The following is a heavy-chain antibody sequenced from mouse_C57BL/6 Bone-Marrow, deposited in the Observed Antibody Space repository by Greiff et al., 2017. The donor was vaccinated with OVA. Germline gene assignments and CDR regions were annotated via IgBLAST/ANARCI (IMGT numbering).Heavy chain of an antibody. J-gene: IGHJ1*03. CDR3: AIHYYGSSYHWYFDV. CDR1: GYTFPSYW. V-gene: IGHV1-69*01. D-gene: IGHD1-1*01. CDR2: IDPSDSYT. Sequence: QVQLQQPGAELVMPGASVKLSCKASGYTFPSYWMHWVKQRPGQGLEWIGEIDPSDSYTNYNQKFKGKSTLTVDKSSSTAYMQLSSLTSEDSAVYYCAIHYYGSSYHWYFDVWGTGTTVTVSS.